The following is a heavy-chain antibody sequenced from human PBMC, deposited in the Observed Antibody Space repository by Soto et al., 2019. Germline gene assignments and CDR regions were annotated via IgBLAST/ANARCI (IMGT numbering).Heavy chain of an antibody. CDR1: GYTFTSYG. CDR2: ISAYNGNT. Sequence: ASVKVSCKASGYTFTSYGISWVRQAPGQGLEWMGWISAYNGNTNYAQKLQGRVTMTTDTSTSTAYMELRSLRSDDTAVYYCARDVDIVATIRVRPFDYWGQGTLVTVSS. D-gene: IGHD5-12*01. J-gene: IGHJ4*02. CDR3: ARDVDIVATIRVRPFDY. V-gene: IGHV1-18*01.